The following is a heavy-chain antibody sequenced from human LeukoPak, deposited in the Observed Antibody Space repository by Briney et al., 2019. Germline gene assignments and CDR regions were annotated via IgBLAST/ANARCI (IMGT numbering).Heavy chain of an antibody. CDR3: ARLGSLRSSGWPGAFDI. J-gene: IGHJ3*02. Sequence: GGSLRLSCAASGFTFSSYGMHWVRQAPDKGLEWVAVIWNDGGKKYYADSVKGRFTISRDNSKNTLYLQMNSLRAEDTAVYYCARLGSLRSSGWPGAFDIWGQGTMVTVSS. CDR1: GFTFSSYG. D-gene: IGHD6-19*01. V-gene: IGHV3-33*01. CDR2: IWNDGGKK.